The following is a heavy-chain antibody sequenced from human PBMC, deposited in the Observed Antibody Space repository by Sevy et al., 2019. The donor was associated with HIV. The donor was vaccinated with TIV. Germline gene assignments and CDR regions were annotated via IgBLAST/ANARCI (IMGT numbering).Heavy chain of an antibody. Sequence: GGSLRLSCVVSGFTFNDYYMSWIRQAPGEGLEWVSHITTDGTSISYADSVKGRFTISRDNAKNSLYLQMNSLRAEGTAVYYCARGNPVYCVGGSCYRPLDYWGRGTLVTVSS. J-gene: IGHJ4*02. CDR3: ARGNPVYCVGGSCYRPLDY. CDR1: GFTFNDYY. D-gene: IGHD2-15*01. V-gene: IGHV3-11*01. CDR2: ITTDGTSI.